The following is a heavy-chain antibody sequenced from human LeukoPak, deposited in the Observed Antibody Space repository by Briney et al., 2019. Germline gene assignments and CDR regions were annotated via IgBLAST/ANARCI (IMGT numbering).Heavy chain of an antibody. CDR1: GGSISSSSYY. V-gene: IGHV4-39*07. CDR2: LYYTGST. CDR3: ARELYGSGSYYSDY. Sequence: SETLSLTCTVSGGSISSSSYYWDWIRQPPGKGLEWIGSLYYTGSTYYNPSLKSRVTISVDTSKNQFSLKLSSVTAADTAVCYCARELYGSGSYYSDYWGQGTLVTVSS. D-gene: IGHD3-10*01. J-gene: IGHJ4*02.